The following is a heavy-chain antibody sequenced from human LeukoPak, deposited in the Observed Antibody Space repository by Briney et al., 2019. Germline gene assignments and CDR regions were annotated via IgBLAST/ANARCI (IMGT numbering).Heavy chain of an antibody. D-gene: IGHD4-23*01. CDR1: GGSISSYY. J-gene: IGHJ4*02. V-gene: IGHV4-59*01. CDR3: ARTRAYGGRPDY. Sequence: SETLSLTCTVSGGSISSYYWSWIRQPPGKGLEWIGYIYYSGSTNYNPSLKSRVTISVDTSKNQLSLKLSSVTAADTAVYYCARTRAYGGRPDYWGQGTLVTVSS. CDR2: IYYSGST.